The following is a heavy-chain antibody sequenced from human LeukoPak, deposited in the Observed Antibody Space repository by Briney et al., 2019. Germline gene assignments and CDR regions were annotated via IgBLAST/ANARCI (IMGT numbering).Heavy chain of an antibody. CDR2: ISRSGSTI. V-gene: IGHV3-48*03. CDR1: GFTFSSYE. J-gene: IGHJ4*02. Sequence: GGSLRLSCAASGFTFSSYEMNGVREAPGKGREGVSYISRSGSTIYYAASVKGRFTISRDNDKNSLYLQMNRLRAEDTAVYYCARDAANDYWGQGTLVTVSS. CDR3: ARDAANDY.